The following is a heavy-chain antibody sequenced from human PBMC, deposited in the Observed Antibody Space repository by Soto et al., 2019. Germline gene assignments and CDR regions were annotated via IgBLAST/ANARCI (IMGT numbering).Heavy chain of an antibody. D-gene: IGHD2-2*01. J-gene: IGHJ6*03. CDR3: AREETDIVVVPAAPPTGYYYMDV. V-gene: IGHV3-33*01. CDR2: IWYDGSNK. Sequence: QVQLVESGGGVVQPGRSLRLSCAASGFTFSSYGMHWVRQAPGKGLEWVAVIWYDGSNKYYADSVKGRFTISRDNSKNTLYRQMNSLRAEDTAVYYCAREETDIVVVPAAPPTGYYYMDVWGKGTTVTVSS. CDR1: GFTFSSYG.